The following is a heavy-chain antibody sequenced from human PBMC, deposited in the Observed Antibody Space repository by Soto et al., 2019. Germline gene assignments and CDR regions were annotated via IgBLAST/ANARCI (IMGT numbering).Heavy chain of an antibody. CDR3: ARGGNGDNVGYWYFDL. D-gene: IGHD4-17*01. CDR1: GYTFTTYY. Sequence: QVQLVQSGAEVKKPGASVEVSCKASGYTFTTYYIHWVRHAPGQGLELMGVINPGGVSTKYAQKFQDRVTMTSDTSTSTVSMDLSSLRSEDTAVYFCARGGNGDNVGYWYFDLWGRGTLVTVSP. V-gene: IGHV1-46*01. J-gene: IGHJ2*01. CDR2: INPGGVST.